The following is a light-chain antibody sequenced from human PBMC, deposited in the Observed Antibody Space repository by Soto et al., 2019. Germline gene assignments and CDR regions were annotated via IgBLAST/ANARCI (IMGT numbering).Light chain of an antibody. V-gene: IGKV1-5*01. CDR1: QSVSGW. Sequence: EIRLPQSPSALSASVRDTVNVTCRASQSVSGWLALYQQKPGEAPKLLIYDASALPRGVPARFSGSGSGTKFTLTIASLQPDDFATYYCQQYDTCSGTFGPVAKVDI. CDR3: QQYDTCSGT. J-gene: IGKJ1*01. CDR2: DAS.